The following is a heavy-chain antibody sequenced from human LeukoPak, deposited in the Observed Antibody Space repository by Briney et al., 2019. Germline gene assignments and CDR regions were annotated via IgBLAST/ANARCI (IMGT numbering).Heavy chain of an antibody. CDR1: GGSISSGGYY. CDR2: IYTSGST. D-gene: IGHD3-22*01. J-gene: IGHJ4*02. CDR3: ARESITMIVGYYFDY. V-gene: IGHV4-61*02. Sequence: SETLSLTCTVSGGSISSGGYYWSWIRQPAGKGLEWIGRIYTSGSTNYNPSLKSRVTISVDTSKNQFSLKLSSVTAADTAVYYCARESITMIVGYYFDYWGQGTLVTVSS.